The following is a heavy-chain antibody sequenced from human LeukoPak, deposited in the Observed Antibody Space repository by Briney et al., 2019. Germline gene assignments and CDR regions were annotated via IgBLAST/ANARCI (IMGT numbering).Heavy chain of an antibody. D-gene: IGHD1-26*01. CDR2: IYHSGST. CDR1: GYSISSGYY. CDR3: AYTSIVGATGGPYHFDY. J-gene: IGHJ4*02. V-gene: IGHV4-38-2*01. Sequence: PSETLSLTCAVSGYSISSGYYWGWIRQPPGKGLEWIGSIYHSGSTYYNPSLKSRVTISVDTSKNQFSLKLSSVTAADTAVYYCAYTSIVGATGGPYHFDYWGQGTLVTVSS.